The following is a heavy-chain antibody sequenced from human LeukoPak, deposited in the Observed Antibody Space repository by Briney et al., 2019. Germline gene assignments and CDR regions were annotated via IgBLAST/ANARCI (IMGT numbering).Heavy chain of an antibody. V-gene: IGHV3-33*06. CDR1: GFTFSSYG. Sequence: GRSLRLSCAASGFTFSSYGMRWVRQPPGKGLEWVAVIWYNGSNKYYADSVKGRFIISRDNSKNTPYMQMTSLRAEDTAVYYCAKDHYYDSSGYYYPQNGYFDYWGQGTLVTVSS. CDR2: IWYNGSNK. J-gene: IGHJ4*02. D-gene: IGHD3-22*01. CDR3: AKDHYYDSSGYYYPQNGYFDY.